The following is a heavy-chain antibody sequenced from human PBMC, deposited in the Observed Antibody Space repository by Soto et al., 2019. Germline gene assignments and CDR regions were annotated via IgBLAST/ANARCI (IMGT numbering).Heavy chain of an antibody. D-gene: IGHD6-13*01. CDR1: GGSFSGYF. CDR2: INHSGST. J-gene: IGHJ5*02. V-gene: IGHV4-34*01. CDR3: ARRPGIAAVNWFDP. Sequence: SDTLSLTCAVYGGSFSGYFWSWIRQPPGKGLEWIGEINHSGSTNYNPSLKSRVTISVDTSKNQFSLKLSSVTAADTAVYYCARRPGIAAVNWFDPWGEGTLVTVSS.